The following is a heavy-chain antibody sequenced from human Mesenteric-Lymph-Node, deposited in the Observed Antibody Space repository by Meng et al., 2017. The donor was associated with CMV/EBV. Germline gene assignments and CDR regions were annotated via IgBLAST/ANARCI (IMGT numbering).Heavy chain of an antibody. Sequence: GSLRLSCVVSGGSISSSSYFWGWIRQPPGKGLEWIGSIYYSGSTYYNPSLKSRVTISIDTSKNQFSLKLSSVTAADTAVYYCARRGYYDSRGYYSADYWGQGTLVTVSS. CDR1: GGSISSSSYF. D-gene: IGHD3-22*01. V-gene: IGHV4-39*07. J-gene: IGHJ4*02. CDR2: IYYSGST. CDR3: ARRGYYDSRGYYSADY.